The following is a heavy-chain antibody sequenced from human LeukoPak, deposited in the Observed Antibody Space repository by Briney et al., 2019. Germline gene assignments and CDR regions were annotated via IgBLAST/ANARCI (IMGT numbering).Heavy chain of an antibody. V-gene: IGHV4-61*02. CDR2: IYTSGST. Sequence: SETLSLTCTVSGGSISSGSYYWSWIRQPAGKGLEWIGRIYTSGSTNYNPSLKSRVTISVDTSKNQFSLKLSSVTAADTAVYYCARVQYGDYEEGAFDIWGQGTMVTVSS. CDR3: ARVQYGDYEEGAFDI. D-gene: IGHD4-17*01. J-gene: IGHJ3*02. CDR1: GGSISSGSYY.